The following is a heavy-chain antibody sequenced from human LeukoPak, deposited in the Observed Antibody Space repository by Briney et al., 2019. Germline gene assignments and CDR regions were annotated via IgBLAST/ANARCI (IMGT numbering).Heavy chain of an antibody. Sequence: GGSLRLSCAASGFTFSNAWMSWVCQAPGKGLEWVGRIKSKTDGGTTDYAAPVKGRFTISRDDSKNTLYLQMNSLKTEDTAVYYCAKGSDSSGYYTWIDYWGQGTLVTVSS. J-gene: IGHJ4*02. D-gene: IGHD3-22*01. CDR2: IKSKTDGGTT. CDR3: AKGSDSSGYYTWIDY. V-gene: IGHV3-15*01. CDR1: GFTFSNAW.